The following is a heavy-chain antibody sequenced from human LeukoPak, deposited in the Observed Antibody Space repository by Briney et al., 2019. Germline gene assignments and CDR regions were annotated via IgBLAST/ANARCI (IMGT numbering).Heavy chain of an antibody. D-gene: IGHD6-19*01. CDR2: IWYDGSNK. J-gene: IGHJ4*02. Sequence: PGGSLRLSCAASGFTFSSYGMHWVRQAPGKGLEWVAVIWYDGSNKYYADSVKGRFTISRDNSKNTLYLQMNSLRAEDTAVYYCARARSSGWQIWVFDYWGQGTLVTVSS. CDR3: ARARSSGWQIWVFDY. V-gene: IGHV3-33*01. CDR1: GFTFSSYG.